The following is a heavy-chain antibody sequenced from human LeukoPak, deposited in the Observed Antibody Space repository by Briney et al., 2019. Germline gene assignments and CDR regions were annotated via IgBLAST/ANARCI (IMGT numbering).Heavy chain of an antibody. CDR1: GFTFSSYA. CDR2: ISSSTGTT. D-gene: IGHD6-19*01. Sequence: PGESLRLSCAASGFTFSSYAMYWVRLPQAQGEGWGTVISSSTGTTHYSDSVKDRFIRPRDNSTYTLSLQMNSLRADDTAVYYCAKAGIAVPATPEYCGQGTQVTVSS. V-gene: IGHV3-23*01. CDR3: AKAGIAVPATPEY. J-gene: IGHJ4*02.